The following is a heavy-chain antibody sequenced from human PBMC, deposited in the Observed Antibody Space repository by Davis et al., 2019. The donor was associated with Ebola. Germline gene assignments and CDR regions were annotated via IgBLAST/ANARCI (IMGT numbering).Heavy chain of an antibody. D-gene: IGHD4-17*01. CDR3: ARVQMTTVTTWFDP. Sequence: SGPTLVKPTQTLTLTCTFSGFSLSTSGVGVGWIRQPPGKALEWLALIYWDDDKRYSPSLKSRLTITKETSKNQVVLTMTNMDPVDTATYYCARVQMTTVTTWFDPWGQGTLVTVSS. CDR1: GFSLSTSGVG. V-gene: IGHV2-5*02. CDR2: IYWDDDK. J-gene: IGHJ5*02.